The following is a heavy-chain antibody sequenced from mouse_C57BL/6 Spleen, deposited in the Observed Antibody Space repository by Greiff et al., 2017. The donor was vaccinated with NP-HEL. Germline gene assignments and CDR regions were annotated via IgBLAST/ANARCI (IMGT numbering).Heavy chain of an antibody. V-gene: IGHV2-2*01. CDR1: GFSLTSYG. Sequence: VKLMESGPGLVQPSQSLSITCTVSGFSLTSYGVHWVRQSPGKGLEWLGVIWSGGSTDYNAAFISRLSISKDNSKSQVFFKMNSLQADDTAIYYCARKDDYQYYAMDYWGQGTSVTVSS. D-gene: IGHD2-4*01. CDR3: ARKDDYQYYAMDY. CDR2: IWSGGST. J-gene: IGHJ4*01.